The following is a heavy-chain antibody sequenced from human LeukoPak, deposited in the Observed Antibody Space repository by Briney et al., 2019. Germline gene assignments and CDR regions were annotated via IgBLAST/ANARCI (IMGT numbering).Heavy chain of an antibody. J-gene: IGHJ4*02. Sequence: LSETLSLTCTVSGYSISSGDYWGWILQPPGKGLEWIGSIYHSGRTYYNPSLKSRVTISVDTSKNQFSLKLSSVTAADTAVYYCARVPTVTFFDYWGQGTLVTVSS. CDR3: ARVPTVTFFDY. D-gene: IGHD4-17*01. CDR2: IYHSGRT. V-gene: IGHV4-38-2*02. CDR1: GYSISSGDY.